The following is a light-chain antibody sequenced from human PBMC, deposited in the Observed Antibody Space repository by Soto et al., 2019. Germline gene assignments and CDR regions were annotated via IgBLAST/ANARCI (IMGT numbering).Light chain of an antibody. CDR3: CSYAGSYTFV. Sequence: QSALTQPRSVSGSPGQSVTISCTGIASDVGGYSYVSWYQQHPGKVPKLIIYDVSKWPSGVPDRFSGSKSGNTASLTISGLQAEDEGDYYCCSYAGSYTFVFGTGTKLTVL. V-gene: IGLV2-11*01. J-gene: IGLJ1*01. CDR2: DVS. CDR1: ASDVGGYSY.